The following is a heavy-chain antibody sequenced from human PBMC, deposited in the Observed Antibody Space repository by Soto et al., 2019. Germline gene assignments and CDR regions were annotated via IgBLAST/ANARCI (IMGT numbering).Heavy chain of an antibody. Sequence: SVKVSCKASGYTFTGYYMHWVRQAPGQGLEWMGWINPNSGGTNYAQKFQGRVTMTRDTSISTAYMELSRLRSDDTAVYYCARDPFCEAAAGPEGYYYGMDVWGQGTTVTVPS. CDR1: GYTFTGYY. D-gene: IGHD6-13*01. CDR2: INPNSGGT. J-gene: IGHJ6*02. V-gene: IGHV1-2*02. CDR3: ARDPFCEAAAGPEGYYYGMDV.